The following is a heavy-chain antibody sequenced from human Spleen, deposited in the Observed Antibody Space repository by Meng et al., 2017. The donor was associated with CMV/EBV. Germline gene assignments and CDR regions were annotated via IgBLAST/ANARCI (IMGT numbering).Heavy chain of an antibody. D-gene: IGHD6-6*01. Sequence: RGERQARGEGLEGRGWINPHSGATNYRQRFLGRVTMTRDTSITTAYMELSSLRSDDTAVYYCARGGGISARRYFDYWGQGTLVTVSS. CDR2: INPHSGAT. CDR3: ARGGGISARRYFDY. V-gene: IGHV1-2*02. J-gene: IGHJ4*02.